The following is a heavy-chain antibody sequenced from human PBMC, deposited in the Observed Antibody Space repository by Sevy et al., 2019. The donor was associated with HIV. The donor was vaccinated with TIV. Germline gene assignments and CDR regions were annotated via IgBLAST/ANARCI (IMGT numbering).Heavy chain of an antibody. CDR1: GFTFSSYW. J-gene: IGHJ4*02. CDR2: IKQDGSEK. CDR3: ARLGGYYDYVWGSYRQYYFDY. Sequence: GGSLRLSCAASGFTFSSYWMSWVRQAPGKGLEWVANIKQDGSEKYYVDSVKGRFTISRDNAKNSLYRQMNSLRAEDTAVYYCARLGGYYDYVWGSYRQYYFDYWGQGTLVTVSS. V-gene: IGHV3-7*01. D-gene: IGHD3-16*02.